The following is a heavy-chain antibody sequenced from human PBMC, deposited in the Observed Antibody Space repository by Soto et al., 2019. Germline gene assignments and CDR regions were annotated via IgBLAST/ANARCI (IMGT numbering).Heavy chain of an antibody. Sequence: SQSLSLTCAISGDSVSSDTASLIWIRESPSRGLEWLGRTYYRSKWYNDYAVSVKSRITINPDTSKNQFSLKLSSVTAADTAVYYCARGARFVFRDSSGYYFDYWGQGTLVTVSS. D-gene: IGHD3-22*01. J-gene: IGHJ4*02. CDR1: GDSVSSDTAS. V-gene: IGHV6-1*01. CDR3: ARGARFVFRDSSGYYFDY. CDR2: TYYRSKWYN.